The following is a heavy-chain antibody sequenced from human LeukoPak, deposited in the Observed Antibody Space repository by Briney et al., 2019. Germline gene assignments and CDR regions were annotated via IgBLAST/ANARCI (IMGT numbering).Heavy chain of an antibody. CDR2: IIPILGIT. V-gene: IGHV1-69*04. CDR1: GGTFSDYA. Sequence: SAWVSCKASGGTFSDYAISWVRQAPGQRVEWMGRIIPILGITNYAQKFQGRVTITADTSTSTAYMELRSLRSDDTAVYYCARVKEMATIPYYFDYWGQGTLVTVSS. J-gene: IGHJ4*02. CDR3: ARVKEMATIPYYFDY. D-gene: IGHD5-24*01.